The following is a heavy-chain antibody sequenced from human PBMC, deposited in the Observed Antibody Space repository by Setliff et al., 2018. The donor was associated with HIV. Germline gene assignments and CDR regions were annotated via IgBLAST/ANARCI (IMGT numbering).Heavy chain of an antibody. CDR1: GYTFSSYA. CDR2: INLYKDDT. D-gene: IGHD3-16*02. Sequence: ASVKVSCKASGYTFSSYAITWVRQAPGQGLEWMGSINLYKDDTHYAQKFQDRVAMTADTSTNTVYMELRSLRSDDTAVYYCARAYYDSVWGSHRYRFYYFDYWGQGSLVTVSS. CDR3: ARAYYDSVWGSHRYRFYYFDY. J-gene: IGHJ4*02. V-gene: IGHV1-18*01.